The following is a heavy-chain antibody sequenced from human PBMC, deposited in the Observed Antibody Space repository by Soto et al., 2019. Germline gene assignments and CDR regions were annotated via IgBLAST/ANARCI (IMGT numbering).Heavy chain of an antibody. V-gene: IGHV1-69*13. CDR1: GGTFSSYA. D-gene: IGHD5-12*01. Sequence: ASVKVSCKASGGTFSSYAISWVRQAPGQGLEWMGGIIPIFGTANYAQKFQGRVTITADESTSTAYMELSSLRSEDTAVYYCARGGLRPTYYYYYYGMDVWGQGTTVTVSS. CDR2: IIPIFGTA. J-gene: IGHJ6*02. CDR3: ARGGLRPTYYYYYYGMDV.